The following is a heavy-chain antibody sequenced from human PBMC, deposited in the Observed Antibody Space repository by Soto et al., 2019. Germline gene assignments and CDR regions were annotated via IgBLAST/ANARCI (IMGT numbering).Heavy chain of an antibody. V-gene: IGHV5-51*01. CDR3: ARRDSSSWYEDYGMDV. CDR1: GGSFTSYW. Sequence: GESLKISCQGSGGSFTSYWIGWVRQMPGKGLEWMGIIYPGDSDTRYSPSFQGQVTISADKSISTAYLQWSSLKASDTAMYYCARRDSSSWYEDYGMDVWGQGTTVTVSS. J-gene: IGHJ6*02. D-gene: IGHD6-13*01. CDR2: IYPGDSDT.